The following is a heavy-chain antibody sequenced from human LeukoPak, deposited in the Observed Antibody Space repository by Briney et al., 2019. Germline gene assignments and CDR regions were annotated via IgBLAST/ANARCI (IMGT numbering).Heavy chain of an antibody. V-gene: IGHV4-34*01. CDR3: ARQGDGFKTANFDY. CDR2: IYYRGST. D-gene: IGHD5-24*01. J-gene: IGHJ4*02. Sequence: KPSETLSLTCAVYGGSFSGYCWSWIRQPPGKGLEWIGTIYYRGSTYYKSSLKNRLTISVDTFKNQFSLKLSSVTAADTAVYFCARQGDGFKTANFDYWGQGTLVTVSS. CDR1: GGSFSGYC.